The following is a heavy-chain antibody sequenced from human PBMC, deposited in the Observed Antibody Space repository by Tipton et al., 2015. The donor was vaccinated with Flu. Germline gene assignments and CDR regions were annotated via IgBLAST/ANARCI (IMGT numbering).Heavy chain of an antibody. Sequence: LSLTCTVSGGSISSYYWSWIRQPAGKGLEWIGRIYTSGSTNYNPSLKSRVTMSVDTSKNQFSLKLSSVTAADTAVYYCATTYYYDSSGQPLGYYYYGMDVWGQGTTVTVSS. J-gene: IGHJ6*02. CDR2: IYTSGST. D-gene: IGHD3-22*01. CDR3: ATTYYYDSSGQPLGYYYYGMDV. V-gene: IGHV4-4*07. CDR1: GGSISSYY.